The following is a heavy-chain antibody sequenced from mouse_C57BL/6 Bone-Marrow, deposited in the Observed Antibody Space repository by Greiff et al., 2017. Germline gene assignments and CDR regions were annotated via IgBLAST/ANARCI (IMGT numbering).Heavy chain of an antibody. D-gene: IGHD2-10*02. CDR1: GYTFTSYW. CDR3: ARYGKGDWYFDV. Sequence: VQLQQPGAELVKPGASVKLSCKASGYTFTSYWMHWVKQRPGQGLEWIGLIHPNSGSTNYNEKFKSKATLTVDKSSSTAYMQLSSLTSEDAAVYGWARYGKGDWYFDVWGTGTTVTVSS. CDR2: IHPNSGST. V-gene: IGHV1-64*01. J-gene: IGHJ1*03.